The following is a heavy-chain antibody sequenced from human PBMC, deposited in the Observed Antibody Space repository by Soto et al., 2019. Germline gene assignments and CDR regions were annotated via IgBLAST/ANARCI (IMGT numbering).Heavy chain of an antibody. CDR1: GHSFSAYY. D-gene: IGHD3-3*01. CDR2: INPKSGGT. V-gene: IGHV1-2*02. J-gene: IGHJ6*02. Sequence: ASVKVSCKASGHSFSAYYMHWVRQAPGQGLEWMGWINPKSGGTKYAQKFQGRVTMTRDTSSRTVYMELSGLRSDETAVYFGAREVLRFFDWIPENYYYGLDVWGQGPTVTVSS. CDR3: AREVLRFFDWIPENYYYGLDV.